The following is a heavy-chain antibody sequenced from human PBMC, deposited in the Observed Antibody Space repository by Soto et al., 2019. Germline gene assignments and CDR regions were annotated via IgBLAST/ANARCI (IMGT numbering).Heavy chain of an antibody. Sequence: ASVKVSCKASSYIFPNYGISWVRQAPGQGLEWMGWISAYNANTNYAQKLQGRVTMTTDTSTSTAYMELRSLTSDDTAVYYCVRDLDGSGSYYTDYWGLGTLVTVSS. D-gene: IGHD3-10*01. J-gene: IGHJ4*02. CDR2: ISAYNANT. CDR3: VRDLDGSGSYYTDY. CDR1: SYIFPNYG. V-gene: IGHV1-18*01.